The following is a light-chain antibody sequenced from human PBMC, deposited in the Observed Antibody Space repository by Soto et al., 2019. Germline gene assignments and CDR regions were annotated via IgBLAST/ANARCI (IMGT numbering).Light chain of an antibody. CDR3: QQRET. J-gene: IGKJ3*01. CDR1: QSVSSY. Sequence: EIVLTQSPATLSLSPGERATLSWRASQSVSSYLAWYQQKPGQAPRLLIYDASNRATGIPARFSGSGSGTDFTLTISSLEPEDFAVYYCQQRETFGPGTKVDIK. V-gene: IGKV3-11*01. CDR2: DAS.